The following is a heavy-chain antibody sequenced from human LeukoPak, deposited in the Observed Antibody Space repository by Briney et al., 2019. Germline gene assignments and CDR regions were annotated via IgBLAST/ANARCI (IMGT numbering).Heavy chain of an antibody. Sequence: SVKVSCKASGGTLTSYATSWVRQAPGQGLEWMGRIIPIFGTLKYAQKFQGRVTITTDESTSTVYMEMSSLRSEDTAVYYCARSNFVYGDYVQYWYFDLWGRGTLVTVSS. J-gene: IGHJ2*01. V-gene: IGHV1-69*05. CDR3: ARSNFVYGDYVQYWYFDL. CDR1: GGTLTSYA. CDR2: IIPIFGTL. D-gene: IGHD4-17*01.